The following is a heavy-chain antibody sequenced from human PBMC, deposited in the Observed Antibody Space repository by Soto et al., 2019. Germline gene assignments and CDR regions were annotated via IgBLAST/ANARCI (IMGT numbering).Heavy chain of an antibody. CDR2: IYPGDSDT. D-gene: IGHD1-26*01. Sequence: GESLKISCKGSGYSFTSYWIGWVRPMPGKGLEWMGIIYPGDSDTRYSPPFQGQVTMSAEKSISTAYLQWSSLKASDTAMYYYARVKMLGQWDLHDAFDIWGQGTMVTVSS. CDR3: ARVKMLGQWDLHDAFDI. V-gene: IGHV5-51*01. J-gene: IGHJ3*02. CDR1: GYSFTSYW.